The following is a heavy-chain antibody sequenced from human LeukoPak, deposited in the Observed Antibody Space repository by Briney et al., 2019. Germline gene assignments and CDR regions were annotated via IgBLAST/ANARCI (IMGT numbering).Heavy chain of an antibody. CDR2: VYSTGHT. Sequence: SETLSLTCTVSGDSLYCWGWIRQPPGKGLEWIGSVYSTGHTNYNLSLKSRVTMSIDTSKNQLSLKLTSVTAADTAMYYCARHHTSSKPIDYWGQGTLVTVSS. CDR1: GDSLYC. CDR3: ARHHTSSKPIDY. V-gene: IGHV4-39*01. D-gene: IGHD3-16*01. J-gene: IGHJ4*02.